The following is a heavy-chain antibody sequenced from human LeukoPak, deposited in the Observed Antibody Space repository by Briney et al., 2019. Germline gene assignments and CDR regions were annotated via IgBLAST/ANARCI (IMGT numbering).Heavy chain of an antibody. V-gene: IGHV3-53*01. J-gene: IGHJ4*02. CDR1: GFTVSGNY. CDR3: AKDIGLTGVFY. Sequence: GGSLRLSCAASGFTVSGNYMSWVRQAPGKGLEWVSVIYTAGSTYNADSVKGRFTISRDKSKNTLYLQMNSLRAEDTAVYYCAKDIGLTGVFYWGQGTLVTVSS. CDR2: IYTAGST. D-gene: IGHD2-15*01.